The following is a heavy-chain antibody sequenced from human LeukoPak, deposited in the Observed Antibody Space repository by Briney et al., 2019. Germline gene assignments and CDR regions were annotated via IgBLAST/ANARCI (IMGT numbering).Heavy chain of an antibody. CDR1: GGSISSYY. CDR3: ASLDDPDTG. CDR2: IYSSGST. J-gene: IGHJ4*02. V-gene: IGHV4-59*01. D-gene: IGHD1-14*01. Sequence: SETLSLTCTVSGGSISSYYWSWIRQPPGKGLEWIGYIYSSGSTDYNPSLKSRVTISVDTSKSQFSLKLSSATAADTAIYYCASLDDPDTGWGQGTLVTVSS.